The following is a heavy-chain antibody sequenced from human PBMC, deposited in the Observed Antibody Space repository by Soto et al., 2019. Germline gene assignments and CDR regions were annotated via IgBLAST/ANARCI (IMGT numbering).Heavy chain of an antibody. V-gene: IGHV4-38-2*02. J-gene: IGHJ4*02. D-gene: IGHD3-3*01. CDR1: GYSINSGYY. CDR2: VFHSGTT. Sequence: SETLSLTCAVSGYSINSGYYWGWIRQSPGKGLEWIGSVFHSGTTSSTPSLKTRLTISVDTSKNQFSLDLNAVTAADTAVYYCVRDFGDLHDFWSGSDYWGQGIPVTVSS. CDR3: VRDFGDLHDFWSGSDY.